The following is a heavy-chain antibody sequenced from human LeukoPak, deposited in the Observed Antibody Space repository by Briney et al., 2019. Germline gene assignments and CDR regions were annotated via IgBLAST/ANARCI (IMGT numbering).Heavy chain of an antibody. CDR1: GFTFSSYA. CDR2: ISGSGGST. Sequence: GGSLRLSCAASGFTFSSYAMSWVRQAPGKGLEWVSAISGSGGSTYYADSVKGRFTISRDNSKNTLYLQMNSLRAEDTAVYYCAKDPRHGSGTYSYYYFFYYMDVWGKGTTVTISS. D-gene: IGHD3-10*01. CDR3: AKDPRHGSGTYSYYYFFYYMDV. V-gene: IGHV3-23*01. J-gene: IGHJ6*03.